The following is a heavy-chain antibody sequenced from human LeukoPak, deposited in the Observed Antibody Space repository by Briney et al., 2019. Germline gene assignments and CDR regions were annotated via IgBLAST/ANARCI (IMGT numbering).Heavy chain of an antibody. J-gene: IGHJ4*02. CDR2: IYYSGST. CDR3: ARVPVDTMVRGAMGYFDY. CDR1: GGSISSYY. D-gene: IGHD3-10*01. V-gene: IGHV4-59*01. Sequence: SETLSLTCTVSGGSISSYYWSWIRQPPGKGLEWIGYIYYSGSTNYNPSLKSRVTISVDTSKNQFSLKPSSVTAADTAVYYCARVPVDTMVRGAMGYFDYWGQGTLVTVSS.